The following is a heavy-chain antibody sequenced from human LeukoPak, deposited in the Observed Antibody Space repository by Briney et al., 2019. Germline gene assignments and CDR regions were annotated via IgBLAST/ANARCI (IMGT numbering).Heavy chain of an antibody. J-gene: IGHJ3*02. CDR3: ARRSRWFGELATDWAARTEAFDI. D-gene: IGHD3-10*01. V-gene: IGHV4-39*01. CDR1: GGSISSSSYY. Sequence: SETLSLTCTVSGGSISSSSYYWGWIRQPPGKGLEWIGSIYYSGSTYYNPSLKSRVTISVDTSKNQFSLKLSSVTAAGTAVYYCARRSRWFGELATDWAARTEAFDIWGQGTMVTVSS. CDR2: IYYSGST.